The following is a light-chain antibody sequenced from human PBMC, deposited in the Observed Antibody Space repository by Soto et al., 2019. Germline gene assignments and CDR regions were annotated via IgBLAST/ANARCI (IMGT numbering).Light chain of an antibody. CDR1: QSVGSSY. CDR2: GAS. V-gene: IGKV3-20*01. J-gene: IGKJ4*01. Sequence: EIVLTQSPGTLSLSPGERATLSCRASQSVGSSYLAWYQQKPGQAPRLLISGASTRATGIPDRFSGSGSGTDFTLTISRPEPEDFAVYYCQQYGGSPLTFGGGTKVEI. CDR3: QQYGGSPLT.